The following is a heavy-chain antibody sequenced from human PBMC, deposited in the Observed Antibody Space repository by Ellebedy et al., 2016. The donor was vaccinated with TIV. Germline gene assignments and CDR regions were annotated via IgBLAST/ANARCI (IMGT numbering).Heavy chain of an antibody. J-gene: IGHJ4*02. CDR1: GASITSDNYY. V-gene: IGHV4-31*03. CDR2: IYDSGST. Sequence: LRLXXTVSGASITSDNYYWSWIRQQPGKGLEWIGYIYDSGSTYYNPSLKSRTALSVDTSKNQFSLRLTSVTAADTAVYYCARSNGAGSSWPFDYWGQGTLVTVSS. D-gene: IGHD6-13*01. CDR3: ARSNGAGSSWPFDY.